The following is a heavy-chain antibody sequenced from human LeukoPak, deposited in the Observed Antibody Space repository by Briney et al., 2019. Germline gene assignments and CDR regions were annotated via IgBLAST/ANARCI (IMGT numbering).Heavy chain of an antibody. CDR1: GFTFSSYS. CDR3: AKDPNPREYQLLYGY. Sequence: GGSLRLSCAASGFTFSSYSMNWVRQAPGKGLEWVSGISGSGGSTYYADSVKGRFTISRDNSKNTLYLQMDSLRAEDTAVYYCAKDPNPREYQLLYGYWGQGTLVTVSS. J-gene: IGHJ4*02. CDR2: ISGSGGST. D-gene: IGHD2-2*02. V-gene: IGHV3-23*01.